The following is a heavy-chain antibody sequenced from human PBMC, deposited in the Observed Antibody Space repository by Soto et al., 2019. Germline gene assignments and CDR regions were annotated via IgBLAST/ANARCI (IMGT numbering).Heavy chain of an antibody. CDR1: GGSISSYY. Sequence: QVQLQESGPGLVKPSETLSLTCTVSGGSISSYYWSWIRQPPGKGLEWIGYIYYSGSTNYNPSLKSRVTISVDTSKNQFSLKLSSVTAADTAVYYCATEYYYDSSGYRNLFDYWGQGTLVTVSS. CDR3: ATEYYYDSSGYRNLFDY. V-gene: IGHV4-59*01. CDR2: IYYSGST. J-gene: IGHJ4*02. D-gene: IGHD3-22*01.